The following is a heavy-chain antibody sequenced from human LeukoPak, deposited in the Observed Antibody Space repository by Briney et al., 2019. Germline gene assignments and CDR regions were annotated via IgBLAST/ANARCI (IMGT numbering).Heavy chain of an antibody. V-gene: IGHV1-2*02. J-gene: IGHJ4*02. CDR1: GYTFTGYY. CDR2: INPNSGGT. D-gene: IGHD3-9*01. CDR3: ARGDHYDILTGYQTPSHLSDY. Sequence: ASVKVSCKASGYTFTGYYVHWVRQAPGQGLEWMGWINPNSGGTNYAQKFQGRVTMTRDASISTAYMELSRLRSDDTAVYYCARGDHYDILTGYQTPSHLSDYWGQGTLVTVSS.